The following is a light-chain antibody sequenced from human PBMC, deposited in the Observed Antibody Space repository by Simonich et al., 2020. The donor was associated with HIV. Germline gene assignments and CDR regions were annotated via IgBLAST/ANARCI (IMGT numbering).Light chain of an antibody. Sequence: QSALTQPRSVSGSHGQSVTISCTGNSSDVGGYSYVSWYQQPPGKAPKLMIYDVSKRPAGVPDRFSGSKSGNTASLTISGIQAEDEADYYCCSYAGSYTFVVFGGGTKLTVL. CDR1: SSDVGGYSY. CDR2: DVS. CDR3: CSYAGSYTFVV. V-gene: IGLV2-11*01. J-gene: IGLJ2*01.